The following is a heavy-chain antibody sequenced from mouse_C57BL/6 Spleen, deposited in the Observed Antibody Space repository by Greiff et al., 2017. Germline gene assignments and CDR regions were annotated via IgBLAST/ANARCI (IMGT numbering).Heavy chain of an antibody. Sequence: QVQLQQSGPELVNPGASVRFSCKASGYTFPGYDINWVKQRPGKGLEGIGWITPKNGGTRYNEKFKGKATLTVDTSSSTAYMELPSLTSEDSAVYCCARSAPYYYGSSYGYGDVWGTGTTVTVSS. V-gene: IGHV1-85*01. CDR1: GYTFPGYD. CDR3: ARSAPYYYGSSYGYGDV. D-gene: IGHD1-1*01. CDR2: ITPKNGGT. J-gene: IGHJ1*03.